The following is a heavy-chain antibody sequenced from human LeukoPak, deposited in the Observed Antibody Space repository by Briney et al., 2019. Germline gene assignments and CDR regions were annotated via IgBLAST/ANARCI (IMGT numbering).Heavy chain of an antibody. CDR1: GFTFSSYA. D-gene: IGHD3-22*01. CDR2: ISGSGGST. J-gene: IGHJ4*02. Sequence: GGSLRLSCAASGFTFSSYAMSWFRQAPGKGLEWVSAISGSGGSTYYADSVKGRFTISRDNSKNTLYLQMNSLRAEDTAVYYCAKVFRDSSGYYIFDYWGQGTLVTVSS. V-gene: IGHV3-23*01. CDR3: AKVFRDSSGYYIFDY.